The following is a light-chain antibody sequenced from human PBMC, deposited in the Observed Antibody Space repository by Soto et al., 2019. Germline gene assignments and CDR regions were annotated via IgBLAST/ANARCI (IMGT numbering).Light chain of an antibody. Sequence: QSVLTQPPSVSGAPGQRVTLSCTGSSSNIGTGYDVHWYQQLPGTAPKLLIYGNTNRPSGVPDRFSGSKSGTSASLAITGLQAEDEAYYYCQSYDSSLSVVFGGGTKVTVL. CDR3: QSYDSSLSVV. V-gene: IGLV1-40*01. CDR2: GNT. J-gene: IGLJ2*01. CDR1: SSNIGTGYD.